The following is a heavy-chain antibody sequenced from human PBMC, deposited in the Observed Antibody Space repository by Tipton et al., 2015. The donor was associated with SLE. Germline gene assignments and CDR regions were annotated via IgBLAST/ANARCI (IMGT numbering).Heavy chain of an antibody. CDR1: GGSITSGTYY. Sequence: GLVKPSETLSLTCIVSGGSITSGTYYWSWIRQPAGKGLEWIGRIHIRGSTLYNPSLKSRVTISVDTSKNQFSLKLTSVTAADTAVYYCARGGASSIWFDPWGQGILVTVSS. J-gene: IGHJ5*02. CDR3: ARGGASSIWFDP. V-gene: IGHV4-61*02. CDR2: IHIRGST. D-gene: IGHD6-6*01.